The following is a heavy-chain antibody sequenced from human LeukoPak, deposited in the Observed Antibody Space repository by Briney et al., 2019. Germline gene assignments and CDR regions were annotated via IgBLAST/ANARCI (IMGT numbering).Heavy chain of an antibody. D-gene: IGHD2-2*01. CDR2: ISWYSGSI. CDR3: AKGDCSSTRCFLDS. V-gene: IGHV3-9*01. Sequence: PRRSLRLSCAASGFTFDDYAMHWVRQAPGKGLEWVSGISWYSGSIGYADSVKGRFTISRDKAKKSLYLDMNNLRAEDTASYYCAKGDCSSTRCFLDSWGQGTLLTVSS. J-gene: IGHJ4*02. CDR1: GFTFDDYA.